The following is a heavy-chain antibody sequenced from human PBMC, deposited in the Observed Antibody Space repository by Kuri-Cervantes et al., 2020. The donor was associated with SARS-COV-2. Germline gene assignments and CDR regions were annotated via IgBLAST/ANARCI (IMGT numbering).Heavy chain of an antibody. Sequence: ASVKVSCKASGYTFTSYGISWVRQAPGQGLEWMGWISAYNGNTNYAQKLQGRVTMTTDTSTSTAYMELRSLGSDDTAVYYCARGPGSYHIWYYFDYWGQGTLVTVSS. CDR2: ISAYNGNT. CDR3: ARGPGSYHIWYYFDY. CDR1: GYTFTSYG. V-gene: IGHV1-18*01. J-gene: IGHJ4*02. D-gene: IGHD1-26*01.